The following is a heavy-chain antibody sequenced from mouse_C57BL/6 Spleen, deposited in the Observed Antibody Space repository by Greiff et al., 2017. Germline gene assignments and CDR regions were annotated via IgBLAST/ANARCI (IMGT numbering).Heavy chain of an antibody. D-gene: IGHD1-1*01. V-gene: IGHV1-76*01. J-gene: IGHJ2*01. CDR2: IYPGSGNT. CDR3: AKTVDY. Sequence: QVQLKESGAELVRPGASVKLSCKASGYTFTDYYINWVKQRPGQGLEWIARIYPGSGNTYYTEKFKGKATLTAEKSSRTSYMKLSSLTSEDSAVYFCAKTVDYWGQGTTLTVSS. CDR1: GYTFTDYY.